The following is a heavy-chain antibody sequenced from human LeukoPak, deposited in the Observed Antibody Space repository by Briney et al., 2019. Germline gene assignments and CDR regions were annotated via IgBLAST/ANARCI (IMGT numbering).Heavy chain of an antibody. V-gene: IGHV4-34*01. CDR3: ARHPSIVGAPGFDY. D-gene: IGHD1-26*01. J-gene: IGHJ4*02. Sequence: PSETLSLTCAVYGGSFSGYYWSWIRQPPGKGLEWIGEINHSGSTNYNPSLKSRVTISVDTSKNQFSLKLSSVTAADTAVYYCARHPSIVGAPGFDYWGQGTLVTVSS. CDR2: INHSGST. CDR1: GGSFSGYY.